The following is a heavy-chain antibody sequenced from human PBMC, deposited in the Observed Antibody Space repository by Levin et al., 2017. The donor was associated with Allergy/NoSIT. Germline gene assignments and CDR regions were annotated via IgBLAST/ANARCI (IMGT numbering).Heavy chain of an antibody. Sequence: PGGSLRLSCAASGFTLSDYWMHWVRQAPGKGLVWVSRINSDGTSTNYADSVKGRFTISRDNAKNTLYLQMSSLRAEDTAVYYCTRVHRGTMVLNYGMDVWGQGTTVTVSS. D-gene: IGHD4/OR15-4a*01. V-gene: IGHV3-74*01. J-gene: IGHJ6*02. CDR3: TRVHRGTMVLNYGMDV. CDR1: GFTLSDYW. CDR2: INSDGTST.